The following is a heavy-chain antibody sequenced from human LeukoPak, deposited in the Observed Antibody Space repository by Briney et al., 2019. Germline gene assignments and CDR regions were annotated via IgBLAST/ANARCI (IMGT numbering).Heavy chain of an antibody. J-gene: IGHJ4*02. V-gene: IGHV3-23*01. CDR1: GFTFSSYA. D-gene: IGHD5-18*01. CDR2: ISRSGVST. CDR3: AKVLGYSYSRWGFDY. Sequence: PGGSLRLSCAVSGFTFSSYAMSWVRQAPGKGLEWVSGISRSGVSTYYADSEKGRFTISRDNSKNTLYLQMNSLRAEDTAVYYCAKVLGYSYSRWGFDYWGQGTLVSVS.